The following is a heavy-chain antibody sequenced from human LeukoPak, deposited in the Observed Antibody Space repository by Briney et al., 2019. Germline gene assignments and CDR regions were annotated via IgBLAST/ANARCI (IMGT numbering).Heavy chain of an antibody. Sequence: PGGSLRLSCAGSGFPFSSHGMNWVRQAPGRGLEWVSSITSSRIYIYYADSVKGRFTISRDNAKNSLYLQMNSLRAEDTAVYYCARDGSRGNLVTAPDFWGQGTLVTVSS. D-gene: IGHD2-21*02. V-gene: IGHV3-21*01. CDR2: ITSSRIYI. CDR3: ARDGSRGNLVTAPDF. CDR1: GFPFSSHG. J-gene: IGHJ4*02.